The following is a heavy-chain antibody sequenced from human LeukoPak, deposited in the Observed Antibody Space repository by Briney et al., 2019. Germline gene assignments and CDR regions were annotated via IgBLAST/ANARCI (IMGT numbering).Heavy chain of an antibody. Sequence: SETLSLTCTVSGGSISSYYWSWIRQPAGKGLEWIGRIYTSGSTNYNPSLKSRVTMSVDTSKNQFSLKLSSVTAADTAVYYYARDLGYCSGGSCFPGYYYYGMDVWGQGTTVTVSS. D-gene: IGHD2-15*01. CDR3: ARDLGYCSGGSCFPGYYYYGMDV. CDR1: GGSISSYY. J-gene: IGHJ6*02. V-gene: IGHV4-4*07. CDR2: IYTSGST.